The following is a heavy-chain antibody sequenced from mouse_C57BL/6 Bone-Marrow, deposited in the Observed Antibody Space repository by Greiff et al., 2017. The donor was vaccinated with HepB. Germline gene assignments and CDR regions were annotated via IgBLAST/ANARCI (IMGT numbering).Heavy chain of an antibody. CDR3: ARGDYGSSSRDY. Sequence: QLQQSGPELVKPGASVKISCKASGYAFSSSWMNWVKQRPGKGLEWIGRIYPGDGDTNYNGKFKGKATLTADKSSSTAYMQLSSLTSEDSAVYFCARGDYGSSSRDYWGQGTTLTVSS. CDR2: IYPGDGDT. CDR1: GYAFSSSW. V-gene: IGHV1-82*01. J-gene: IGHJ2*01. D-gene: IGHD1-1*01.